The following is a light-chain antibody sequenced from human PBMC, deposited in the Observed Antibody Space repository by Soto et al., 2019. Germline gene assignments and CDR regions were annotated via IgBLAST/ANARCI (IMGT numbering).Light chain of an antibody. Sequence: EIVMTQPPATLSLSPGERATLSCRASQTIDNTLAWYQRKPGQAPRLHIYDASTRATGVPARFSGSGSGTDFTLTISSLQSEDFAVYYWQHYNYWPYTFGQGTKVEIK. CDR3: QHYNYWPYT. CDR2: DAS. CDR1: QTIDNT. J-gene: IGKJ2*01. V-gene: IGKV3-15*01.